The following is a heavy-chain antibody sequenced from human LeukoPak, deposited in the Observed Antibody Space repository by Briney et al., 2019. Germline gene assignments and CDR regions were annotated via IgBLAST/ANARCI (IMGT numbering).Heavy chain of an antibody. V-gene: IGHV1-18*01. CDR1: GSTFDSHG. CDR3: ARDIVGDFDLDY. Sequence: ASVKVSCKASGSTFDSHGISWLRQAPGQGLEWMGWISVYSGDTNYAQKVQGRVTMTTDTSTSTAYMELRSLTSDDTAVYFCARDIVGDFDLDYWGQGTLVTVSS. J-gene: IGHJ4*02. D-gene: IGHD2-21*02. CDR2: ISVYSGDT.